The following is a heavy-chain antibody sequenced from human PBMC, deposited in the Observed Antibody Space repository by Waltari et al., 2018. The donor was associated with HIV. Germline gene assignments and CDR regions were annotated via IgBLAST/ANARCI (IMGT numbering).Heavy chain of an antibody. V-gene: IGHV3-9*01. CDR1: GFTVNYYA. D-gene: IGHD3-10*01. CDR3: AKDRSGNYYNPWFDP. Sequence: EVQLVESGVGMVQPGRPQRLYCPGSGFTVNYYAMHWLREVPGTVLDWFSGISWNGGGIGYADSVKGRFTISRDNAKNSLYLQMNSLRAEDTAMYYCAKDRSGNYYNPWFDPWGQGTLVTVSS. J-gene: IGHJ5*02. CDR2: ISWNGGGI.